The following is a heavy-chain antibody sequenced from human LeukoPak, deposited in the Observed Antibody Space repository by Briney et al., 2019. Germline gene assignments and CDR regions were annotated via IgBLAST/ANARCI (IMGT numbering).Heavy chain of an antibody. CDR3: ARGLIDYDCGDYEGENAFDL. Sequence: GGSLRLSCAASRFTFRNHYMHWVRQAPGKGLEWVALIWLDGSNTDYADSVKGRFTISRDNANKTLYLQMNSLRVEDTAVYYCARGLIDYDCGDYEGENAFDLWGQGTMVVVSS. D-gene: IGHD4-17*01. CDR1: RFTFRNHY. V-gene: IGHV3-33*01. J-gene: IGHJ3*01. CDR2: IWLDGSNT.